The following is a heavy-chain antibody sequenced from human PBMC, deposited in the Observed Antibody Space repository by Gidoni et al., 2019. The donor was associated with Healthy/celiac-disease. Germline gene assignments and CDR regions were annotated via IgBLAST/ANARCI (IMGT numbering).Heavy chain of an antibody. CDR1: GFTFSSYE. J-gene: IGHJ3*02. CDR3: ARPTFNDAFDI. CDR2: ISSSGSTI. Sequence: EVQLVESGGGLVQPGGSLRLSCAASGFTFSSYEMNWVRQAPGKGLEWVSYISSSGSTIYYADSLKGRFTISRDNAKNALYLQMNSLRAEDTAVYYCARPTFNDAFDIWGQGTMVTVSS. V-gene: IGHV3-48*03.